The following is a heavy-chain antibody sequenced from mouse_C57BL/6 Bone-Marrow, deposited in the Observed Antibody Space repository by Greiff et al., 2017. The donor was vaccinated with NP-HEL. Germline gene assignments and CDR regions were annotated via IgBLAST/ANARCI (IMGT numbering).Heavy chain of an antibody. CDR3: ARSRDGYYVGY. D-gene: IGHD2-3*01. Sequence: EVQLQESGPELVKPGASVKISCKASGYSFTGYYMNWVKQSPEKSLEWIGEINPSTGGTTYNQKFKAKATLTVDKSSSTAYMQLKSLTSEDSAVYYCARSRDGYYVGYWGQGTTLTVSS. J-gene: IGHJ2*01. CDR2: INPSTGGT. CDR1: GYSFTGYY. V-gene: IGHV1-42*01.